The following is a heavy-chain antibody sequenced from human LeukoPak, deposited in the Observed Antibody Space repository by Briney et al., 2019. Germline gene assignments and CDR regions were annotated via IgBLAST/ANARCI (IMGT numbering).Heavy chain of an antibody. CDR2: IYYSGST. D-gene: IGHD3-22*01. CDR3: ARDGYDSSGYAFDI. V-gene: IGHV4-61*01. CDR1: GGSISSSSYY. J-gene: IGHJ3*02. Sequence: SETLSLTCTVSGGSISSSSYYWSWIRQPPGKGLEWIGYIYYSGSTNYNPSLKSRVTISVDTSKNQFSLKLSSVAAADTAVYYCARDGYDSSGYAFDIWGQGTMVTVSS.